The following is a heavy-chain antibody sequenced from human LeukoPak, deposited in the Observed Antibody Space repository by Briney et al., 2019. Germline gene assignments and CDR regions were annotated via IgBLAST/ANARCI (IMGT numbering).Heavy chain of an antibody. D-gene: IGHD1-7*01. CDR1: GYSISSGYY. CDR3: ARAGITGTTIDY. Sequence: SETLSLTCTVSGYSISSGYYWGWIRQPPGKGLEWIGSIYHSGSTYYNPSLKSRVTISVDTSKNQFSLKLSSVTAADTAVYYCARAGITGTTIDYWGQGTLATVSS. V-gene: IGHV4-38-2*02. CDR2: IYHSGST. J-gene: IGHJ4*02.